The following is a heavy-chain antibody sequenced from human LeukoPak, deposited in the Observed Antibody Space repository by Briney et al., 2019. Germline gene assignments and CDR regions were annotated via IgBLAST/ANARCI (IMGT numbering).Heavy chain of an antibody. Sequence: SETLSLTCTVSGGSISSSSYYWGWIRQPPGKGLEWIGSIYYSGSTYYNPPLKSRVTISVDTSKNQFSLKLSSVTAADTAVYYCARNPYYYDSSGYYYYYYYMDVWGKGTTVTISS. V-gene: IGHV4-39*01. CDR1: GGSISSSSYY. D-gene: IGHD3-22*01. CDR3: ARNPYYYDSSGYYYYYYYMDV. J-gene: IGHJ6*03. CDR2: IYYSGST.